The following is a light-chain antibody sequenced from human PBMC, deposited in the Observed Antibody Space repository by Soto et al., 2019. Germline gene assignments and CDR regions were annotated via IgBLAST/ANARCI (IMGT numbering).Light chain of an antibody. V-gene: IGKV3D-11*01. CDR1: QGVSSY. CDR3: QQRSNWPIT. J-gene: IGKJ5*01. CDR2: DAS. Sequence: ETMMTQSPDTLSVSLGERATLSCRASQGVSSYLAWYQQKPGQAPRLLIYDASNRATGIPARFSGSGPGTDFTLTISSLDPEDFAVYYCQQRSNWPITFGQGTRLEIK.